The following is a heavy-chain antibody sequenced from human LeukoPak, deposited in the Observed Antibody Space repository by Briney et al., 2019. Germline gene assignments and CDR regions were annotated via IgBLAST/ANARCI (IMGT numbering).Heavy chain of an antibody. CDR3: ARDSVVVVPAAIVHYYYMDV. CDR1: GGSISSGDYY. CDR2: IYYSGST. J-gene: IGHJ6*03. Sequence: PSQTLSLTCTVSGGSISSGDYYWSWIRQPPGKGLEWIGYIYYSGSTYYNPSLKSRVTISVDTSKNQFSLKLSSVTAADTAVYYCARDSVVVVPAAIVHYYYMDVWGKGTTVTVSS. D-gene: IGHD2-2*02. V-gene: IGHV4-30-4*08.